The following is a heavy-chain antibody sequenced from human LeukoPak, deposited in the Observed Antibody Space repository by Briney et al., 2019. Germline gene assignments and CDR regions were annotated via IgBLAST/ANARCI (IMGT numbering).Heavy chain of an antibody. V-gene: IGHV4-4*09. Sequence: SETLSLTCTVSGGSISSYYWSWIRQPPGKGLEWIGYIYTSGSTNYNPSLRSRVTISVDTSKKQFSLRLSSVTAADTALYYCARQIGGYYYYYMDVWGKGTTVTVSS. J-gene: IGHJ6*03. CDR2: IYTSGST. CDR3: ARQIGGYYYYYMDV. D-gene: IGHD1-26*01. CDR1: GGSISSYY.